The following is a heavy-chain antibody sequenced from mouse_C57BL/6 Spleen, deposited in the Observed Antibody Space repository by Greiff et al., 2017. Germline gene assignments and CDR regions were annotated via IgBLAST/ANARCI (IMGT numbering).Heavy chain of an antibody. CDR2: IDPNSGGT. D-gene: IGHD3-2*02. CDR3: ASPDSSGCVYAIDY. Sequence: QVQLLQPGAELVKPGASVKLSCKASGYTFTSYWMHWVKQRPGRGLEWIGRIDPNSGGTKYNEKFKSKVTLTVDKPSSTAYMQLRSLTSVDSAVYKCASPDSSGCVYAIDYWSQGTSVTVSS. CDR1: GYTFTSYW. J-gene: IGHJ4*01. V-gene: IGHV1-72*01.